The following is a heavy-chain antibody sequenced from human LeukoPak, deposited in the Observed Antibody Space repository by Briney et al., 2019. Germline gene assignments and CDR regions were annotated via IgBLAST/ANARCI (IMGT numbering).Heavy chain of an antibody. Sequence: PGGSLRLSCAASGFTFSSYWMSWVRQAPGKGLEWVANIKQDGSEKYYVDSVKGRFTISRDNAKNSLYLQMNSLRAEDTAVYYCASDQRRDGYNYEVDAFDIWGQGTMVTVSS. CDR2: IKQDGSEK. CDR3: ASDQRRDGYNYEVDAFDI. D-gene: IGHD5-24*01. J-gene: IGHJ3*02. CDR1: GFTFSSYW. V-gene: IGHV3-7*03.